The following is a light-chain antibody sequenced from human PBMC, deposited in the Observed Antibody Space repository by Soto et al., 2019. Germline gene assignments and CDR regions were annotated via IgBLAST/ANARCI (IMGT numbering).Light chain of an antibody. CDR3: QQYGDWPGA. CDR1: KSVGSK. CDR2: DAS. J-gene: IGKJ4*01. Sequence: EIVMTQSPPTLSVSPGERANLSCRASKSVGSKLAWYQQRPGQAPRLLSYDASNRATGIPARFSGSGSGTEFSLTISSLQSEDFAVYSCQQYGDWPGAFGGGTKVEIK. V-gene: IGKV3D-15*01.